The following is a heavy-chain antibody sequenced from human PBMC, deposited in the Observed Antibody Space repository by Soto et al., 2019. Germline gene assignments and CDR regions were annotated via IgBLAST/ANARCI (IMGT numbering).Heavy chain of an antibody. CDR1: GGSISSGDYY. CDR2: IYYSGST. V-gene: IGHV4-30-4*01. J-gene: IGHJ4*02. D-gene: IGHD3-9*01. CDR3: ARGPGYYDILTGYYGGYYFDY. Sequence: PSETLSLTCTVSGGSISSGDYYWSWIRQPPGKGLEWIGYIYYSGSTYYNPSLKSRVTISVDTSKNQFSLKLSSVTAADTAVYYCARGPGYYDILTGYYGGYYFDYWGQGTLVTV.